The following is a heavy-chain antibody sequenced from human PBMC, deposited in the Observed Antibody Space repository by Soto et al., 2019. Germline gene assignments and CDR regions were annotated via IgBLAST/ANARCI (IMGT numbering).Heavy chain of an antibody. CDR3: ARVVGALGHWFDP. V-gene: IGHV1-18*01. CDR2: ISAYNGNT. CDR1: GYTFTSYG. D-gene: IGHD1-26*01. Sequence: QVQLVQSGAEVKKPGASVKVSCKASGYTFTSYGISWVRQAPGQGLEWMGRISAYNGNTNYAQKLQGRVTMTTDTSTRXAYIEPRSLTSDDTAVYYCARVVGALGHWFDPWGQGTLVTVSS. J-gene: IGHJ5*02.